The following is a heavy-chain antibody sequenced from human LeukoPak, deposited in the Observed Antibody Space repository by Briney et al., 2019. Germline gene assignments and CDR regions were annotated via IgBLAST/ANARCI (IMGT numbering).Heavy chain of an antibody. Sequence: LGESLKISCKGSGYSFTNYWIGWVRQMPGKGLEWMGIIYPGDSDTRYSPSFQGQVTISADKSISTAYLQWSSLKASDTAMYYCARRGFSGGSTARWFDPWGQGTLVTVSS. CDR3: ARRGFSGGSTARWFDP. CDR2: IYPGDSDT. D-gene: IGHD2-15*01. J-gene: IGHJ5*02. V-gene: IGHV5-51*01. CDR1: GYSFTNYW.